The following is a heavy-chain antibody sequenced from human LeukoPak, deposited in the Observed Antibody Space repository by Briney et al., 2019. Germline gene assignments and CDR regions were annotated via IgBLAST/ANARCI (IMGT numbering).Heavy chain of an antibody. CDR1: GYTFTSYY. J-gene: IGHJ4*02. Sequence: ASVKVSCKASGYTFTSYYMHWVRQAPGQGLEWMGIINPSGGSTSYAQKFQGRVTMTRDMSTSTVYMELSSLRSEDTAVYYCATSLATDYYDSSGYYYARSIDYWGQGTLVTVSS. V-gene: IGHV1-46*01. CDR2: INPSGGST. CDR3: ATSLATDYYDSSGYYYARSIDY. D-gene: IGHD3-22*01.